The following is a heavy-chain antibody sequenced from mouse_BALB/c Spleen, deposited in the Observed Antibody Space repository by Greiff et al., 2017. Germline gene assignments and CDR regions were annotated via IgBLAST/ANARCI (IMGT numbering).Heavy chain of an antibody. Sequence: VQLQQPGAELVKPGASVKLSCKASGYTFTSYWMHWVKQRPGQGLEWIGEIDPSDSYTNYNQKFKGKATLTVDKSSSTAYMQLSSLTSEDSAVYYCARYYYGSSWYFDVWGAGTTVTVSS. J-gene: IGHJ1*01. CDR3: ARYYYGSSWYFDV. V-gene: IGHV1-69*02. CDR2: IDPSDSYT. D-gene: IGHD1-1*01. CDR1: GYTFTSYW.